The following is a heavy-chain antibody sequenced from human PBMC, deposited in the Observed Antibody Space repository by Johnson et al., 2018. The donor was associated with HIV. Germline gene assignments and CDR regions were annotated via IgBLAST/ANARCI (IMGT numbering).Heavy chain of an antibody. J-gene: IGHJ3*02. V-gene: IGHV3-11*06. D-gene: IGHD3-10*01. CDR2: ISNGGGDT. CDR1: GFTFSDYY. Sequence: QVQLVESGGGLVTPGGSLRLSCAASGFTFSDYYISWIRQAPGKGLELISYISNGGGDTYYADSVKGRFTISRDDSKNTLYLQMNRLTAEDTAVYYCARAPGFSRAFDIWGQGTMVTVSS. CDR3: ARAPGFSRAFDI.